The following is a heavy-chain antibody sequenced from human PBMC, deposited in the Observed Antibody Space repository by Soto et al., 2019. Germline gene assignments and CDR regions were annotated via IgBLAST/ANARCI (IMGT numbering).Heavy chain of an antibody. CDR1: GGTFSSYA. CDR3: ARACMHSYSDSTGSSYFDY. CDR2: IIPIFGTA. J-gene: IGHJ4*02. V-gene: IGHV1-69*13. Sequence: SVKVSCKASGGTFSSYAISWVRQAPGQGLEWMGGIIPIFGTANYAQKFQGRVTITADESTSTAYMELSSPRSEDTAVDYCARACMHSYSDSTGSSYFDYLAQETLVTFYS. D-gene: IGHD3-22*01.